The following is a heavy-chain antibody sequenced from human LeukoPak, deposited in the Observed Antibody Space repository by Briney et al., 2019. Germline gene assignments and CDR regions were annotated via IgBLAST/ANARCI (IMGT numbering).Heavy chain of an antibody. J-gene: IGHJ4*02. Sequence: GGSLRLSCAASGFTFSTYAMNWVRQAPGQGLEWVSYISSSSSYIYYADSVKGRFTISRDNAKNSLYLQMNSLRAEDTAVYYCARTPRGVVVPAAFDYWGQGTLVTVSS. CDR3: ARTPRGVVVPAAFDY. CDR2: ISSSSSYI. CDR1: GFTFSTYA. D-gene: IGHD2-2*01. V-gene: IGHV3-21*05.